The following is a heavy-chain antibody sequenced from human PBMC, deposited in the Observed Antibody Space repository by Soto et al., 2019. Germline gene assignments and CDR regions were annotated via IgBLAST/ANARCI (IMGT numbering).Heavy chain of an antibody. CDR1: GGTFSNYA. CDR3: AADPYGYDSSYDHPVDY. D-gene: IGHD3-22*01. CDR2: IVPSVGTA. V-gene: IGHV1-69*13. Sequence: SVKVSCKASGGTFSNYAMSWVRQAPGQGLEWMGGIVPSVGTAIYAQKFQGRVTITANESTNTAYVELSSLRSEDTAVYYCAADPYGYDSSYDHPVDYWGQGTLVTVSS. J-gene: IGHJ4*02.